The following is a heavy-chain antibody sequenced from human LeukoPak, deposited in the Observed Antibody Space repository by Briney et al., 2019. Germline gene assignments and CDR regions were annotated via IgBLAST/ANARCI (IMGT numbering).Heavy chain of an antibody. CDR2: IYTSGST. Sequence: SETLSLTCTVSGGSISSYYWSWIRQPAGKGLEWIGRIYTSGSTNYNPSLKSRVTISVDTSKNQFSLKLSSVTAADTAVYYCARLVGATDYYYYYYMDAWGKGTTVTVSS. V-gene: IGHV4-4*07. D-gene: IGHD1-26*01. CDR3: ARLVGATDYYYYYYMDA. CDR1: GGSISSYY. J-gene: IGHJ6*03.